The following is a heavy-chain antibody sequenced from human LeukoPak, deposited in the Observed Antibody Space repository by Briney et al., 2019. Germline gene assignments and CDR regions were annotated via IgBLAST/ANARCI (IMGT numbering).Heavy chain of an antibody. V-gene: IGHV4-59*01. CDR2: IYFSGST. CDR1: GGSIRSYY. CDR3: ARSYDTNFDY. Sequence: SETQSLTCTVSGGSIRSYYWSWIRQPPGKGLEWIGYIYFSGSTSYNPSLKSRVTISVDRSKNQFSLKLSSVAAADTAVYYCARSYDTNFDYWGQGTLVTVPS. D-gene: IGHD3-3*01. J-gene: IGHJ4*02.